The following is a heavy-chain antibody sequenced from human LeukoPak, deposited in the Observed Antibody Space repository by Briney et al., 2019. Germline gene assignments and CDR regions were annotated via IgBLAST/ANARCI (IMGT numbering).Heavy chain of an antibody. V-gene: IGHV1-46*01. J-gene: IGHJ3*02. D-gene: IGHD5-24*01. Sequence: ASVKVSCKASRYTFTGYYIHWVRQAPGQRLEWMGLINPGGDNTNYAQNFQGRVTMTSDTSARTVYMELSSLRSEDTAIYYCARIRDGYNDAYDIWGQGTVVTVPS. CDR1: RYTFTGYY. CDR3: ARIRDGYNDAYDI. CDR2: INPGGDNT.